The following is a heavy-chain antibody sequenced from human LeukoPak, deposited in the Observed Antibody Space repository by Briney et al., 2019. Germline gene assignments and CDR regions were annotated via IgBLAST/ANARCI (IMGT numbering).Heavy chain of an antibody. CDR2: IIPILGIA. V-gene: IGHV1-69*04. J-gene: IGHJ4*02. D-gene: IGHD6-19*01. CDR1: GGTFSSYA. CDR3: AIIPSGYSSGWYRYY. Sequence: ASVKVSCKASGGTFSSYAISWVRQAPGQGLEWMGRIIPILGIANYAQKFQGRVTITADKSTSTAYMELSSLRSEDTAVYYCAIIPSGYSSGWYRYYWGQGTLVTVSS.